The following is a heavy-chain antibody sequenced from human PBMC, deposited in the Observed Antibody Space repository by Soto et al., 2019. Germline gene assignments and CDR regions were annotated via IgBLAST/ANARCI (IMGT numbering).Heavy chain of an antibody. CDR1: GGSISSYY. V-gene: IGHV4-59*01. CDR3: ARMVVPAAILDYYYGMDV. J-gene: IGHJ6*02. CDR2: IYYSGST. D-gene: IGHD2-2*01. Sequence: ASETLSLTCTVSGGSISSYYWSWIRQPPGKGLEWIGYIYYSGSTNYNPSLKSRVTISVDTSKNQFSLKLSSVTAADTAVYYCARMVVPAAILDYYYGMDVWGQGTTVTVS.